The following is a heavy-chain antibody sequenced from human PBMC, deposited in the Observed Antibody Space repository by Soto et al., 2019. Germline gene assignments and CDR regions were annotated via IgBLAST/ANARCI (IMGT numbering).Heavy chain of an antibody. J-gene: IGHJ4*02. CDR2: INAYNGNT. CDR1: GYTFTSYG. D-gene: IGHD3-10*01. V-gene: IGHV1-18*01. CDR3: ARDTSRGEYDY. Sequence: QVQLVQSGAEVKKPGASVKVSCKASGYTFTSYGISWVRQAPGQGLEWMGWINAYNGNTNYAQKLQGRVTMTTDTSTRTAYLALRSLRSDDTAVYFCARDTSRGEYDYWGQATLVTVSS.